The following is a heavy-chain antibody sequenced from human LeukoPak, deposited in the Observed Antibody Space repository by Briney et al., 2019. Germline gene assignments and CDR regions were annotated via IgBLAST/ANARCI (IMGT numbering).Heavy chain of an antibody. CDR3: ARDGIAARFDP. CDR1: GGTFISYA. D-gene: IGHD6-13*01. Sequence: GASVKVSCKASGGTFISYAISWVRQAPGQGLEWMGGIIPIFGTANYPQKFQGRVTITADKSTSTAYMELSSLRSEDTAVYYCARDGIAARFDPWGQGTLVTVSS. V-gene: IGHV1-69*06. J-gene: IGHJ5*02. CDR2: IIPIFGTA.